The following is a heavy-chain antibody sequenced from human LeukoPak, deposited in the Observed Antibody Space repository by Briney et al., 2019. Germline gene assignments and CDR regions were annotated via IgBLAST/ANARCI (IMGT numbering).Heavy chain of an antibody. CDR3: AREGAFTQNYGGNGCFDY. Sequence: GGSLRLSCAASGFTFSDYCMSWIRQAPGKGLEWVSYISSSGSTIYYADSVKGRFTISRDNAKNSLYLQMNSLRAEDTAVYYCAREGAFTQNYGGNGCFDYWGQGTLVTVSS. D-gene: IGHD4-23*01. V-gene: IGHV3-11*01. J-gene: IGHJ4*02. CDR2: ISSSGSTI. CDR1: GFTFSDYC.